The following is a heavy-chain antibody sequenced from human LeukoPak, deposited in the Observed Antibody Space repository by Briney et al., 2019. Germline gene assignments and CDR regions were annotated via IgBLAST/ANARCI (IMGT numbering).Heavy chain of an antibody. J-gene: IGHJ4*02. Sequence: GASVKVSCKASGYTFTGYYMHWVRQAPGQGLEWPGWINPKSGGTNYAQKFQGRVTMTRDTSISTAYMELSSLRSDDTAVYFCARNSTSSACMDYWGQGTLVTVSS. CDR1: GYTFTGYY. D-gene: IGHD6-6*01. V-gene: IGHV1-2*02. CDR2: INPKSGGT. CDR3: ARNSTSSACMDY.